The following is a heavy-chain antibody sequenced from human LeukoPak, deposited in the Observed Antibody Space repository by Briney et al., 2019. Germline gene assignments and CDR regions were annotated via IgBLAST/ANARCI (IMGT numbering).Heavy chain of an antibody. Sequence: AASVKVSCKAYGYTFTGYYMHWVRQAPGQGLEWMGWINPNSGGTNYAQKFQGRVTMTRDTSISTAYMELSRLRPDDTAVYYCARVAITGTPDLDYWGQGTLVTVSS. CDR3: ARVAITGTPDLDY. CDR2: INPNSGGT. CDR1: GYTFTGYY. J-gene: IGHJ4*02. V-gene: IGHV1-2*02. D-gene: IGHD1-7*01.